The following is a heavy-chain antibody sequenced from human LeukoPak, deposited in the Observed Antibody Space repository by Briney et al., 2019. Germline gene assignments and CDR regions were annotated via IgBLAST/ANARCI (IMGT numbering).Heavy chain of an antibody. Sequence: GGSLRLSCAASGFTFSNYAMTWVRQAPGKGLEGVSAICGSGDKIHYADSVKGRFTISRDNSKNTLYLQLNSLRVEDTAIYYCAKDWSCDYWGQGTLITVSS. CDR2: ICGSGDKI. J-gene: IGHJ4*02. D-gene: IGHD1-26*01. CDR1: GFTFSNYA. CDR3: AKDWSCDY. V-gene: IGHV3-23*01.